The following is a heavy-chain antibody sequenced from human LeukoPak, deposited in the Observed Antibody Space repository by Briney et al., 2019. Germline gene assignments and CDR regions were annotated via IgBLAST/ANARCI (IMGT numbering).Heavy chain of an antibody. CDR1: GFTFSHCA. V-gene: IGHV3-23*01. CDR2: VSDDCDKT. CDR3: LKEERGDSYGDY. Sequence: GGSLRLSCAASGFTFSHCAMSWLRQPPWKGLAWVSAVSDDCDKTWYADSVKGRFTLYRHNSKKTVSVHMTNLRANGRDRYLFLKEERGDSYGDYWGQGTLVTVSS. J-gene: IGHJ4*02. D-gene: IGHD5-18*01.